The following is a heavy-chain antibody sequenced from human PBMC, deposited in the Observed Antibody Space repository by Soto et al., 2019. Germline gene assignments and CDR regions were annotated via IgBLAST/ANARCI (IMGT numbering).Heavy chain of an antibody. CDR1: GYTFTSYA. CDR2: INAGNGNT. V-gene: IGHV1-3*01. Sequence: QVQLVQSGAEVKKPGPSVKVSCKASGYTFTSYAMHWVRQAPGQRLEWMGWINAGNGNTKYSQKFQGRVTITRDTAESTDYMELSSLRSEDTAVYYCARDAGYSYGYNWGQGTLVTVSS. CDR3: ARDAGYSYGYN. J-gene: IGHJ4*02. D-gene: IGHD5-18*01.